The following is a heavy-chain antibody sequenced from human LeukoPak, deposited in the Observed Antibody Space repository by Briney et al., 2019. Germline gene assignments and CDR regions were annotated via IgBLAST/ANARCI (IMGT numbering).Heavy chain of an antibody. CDR2: ISGSGGST. D-gene: IGHD3-10*01. Sequence: PGGTLRLSCAASGFTFSSYGMIWVRQAPGKGLEWVSAISGSGGSTYYEDSVKGRFTISRDNSKNTLYLQMNSLRAEDTAVYYCAKDLGFGELLPYFDYWGQGTLVTVSS. V-gene: IGHV3-23*01. CDR3: AKDLGFGELLPYFDY. CDR1: GFTFSSYG. J-gene: IGHJ4*02.